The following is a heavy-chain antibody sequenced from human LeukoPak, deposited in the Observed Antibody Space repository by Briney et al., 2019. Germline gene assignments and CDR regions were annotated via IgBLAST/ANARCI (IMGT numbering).Heavy chain of an antibody. V-gene: IGHV4-59*01. D-gene: IGHD4-17*01. Sequence: PSETLSLTCTVSGGSITNYYWSWIRQPPGKGLELIGYIYYSGSTNYNPSLKGRVTISVDTSKNQFSLKLSSVTAADTAVYYCARESHYGDYVDYWGQGTPVTVSS. CDR2: IYYSGST. CDR3: ARESHYGDYVDY. CDR1: GGSITNYY. J-gene: IGHJ4*02.